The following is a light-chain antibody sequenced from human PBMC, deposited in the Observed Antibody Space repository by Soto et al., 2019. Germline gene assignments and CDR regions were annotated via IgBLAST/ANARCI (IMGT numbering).Light chain of an antibody. J-gene: IGKJ2*02. CDR1: QSVSSSY. Sequence: DIVLTQSPGTLSLSPGDRATLSCRASQSVSSSYLAWYQQKPGQAPRLLIYGASSRATGIPDRISGSGSGTDFTLTISRLEPEDFAVYYCQQDGSSPRTFGQGTKLEIK. CDR3: QQDGSSPRT. CDR2: GAS. V-gene: IGKV3-20*01.